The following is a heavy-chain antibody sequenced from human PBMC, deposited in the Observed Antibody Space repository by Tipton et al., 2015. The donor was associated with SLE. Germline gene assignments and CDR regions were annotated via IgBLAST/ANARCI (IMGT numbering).Heavy chain of an antibody. CDR1: GGSFSGYY. D-gene: IGHD6-19*01. J-gene: IGHJ4*02. V-gene: IGHV4-34*01. CDR3: ARLPRSGGWYEDY. CDR2: VHHSGST. Sequence: TLSLTCAVYGGSFSGYYWGWIRQSPGMGLEWIGSVHHSGSTDYNPSLKSRVIMSVDTSKNQFSLNLISVTAADTAVYYCARLPRSGGWYEDYWGQGILVTVSS.